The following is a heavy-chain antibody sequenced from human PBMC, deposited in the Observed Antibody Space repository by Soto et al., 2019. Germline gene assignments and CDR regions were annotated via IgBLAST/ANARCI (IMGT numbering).Heavy chain of an antibody. V-gene: IGHV4-59*01. CDR2: IFSSGSP. Sequence: QVHLQESGPGLVRPSETLSLTCTVSGGSLKTYYWSWIRQPPGGGLEWIGYIFSSGSPTYNPSLRGRVTITVDTSNNQSSLMLSSVTAADTAVYYCARVAGISYYNHMDVWGKGTAVAVSS. CDR1: GGSLKTYY. J-gene: IGHJ6*03. CDR3: ARVAGISYYNHMDV. D-gene: IGHD6-19*01.